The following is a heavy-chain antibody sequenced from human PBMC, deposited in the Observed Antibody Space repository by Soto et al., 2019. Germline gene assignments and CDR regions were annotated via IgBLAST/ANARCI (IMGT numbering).Heavy chain of an antibody. J-gene: IGHJ4*02. CDR3: ARGEVRGISETGLDX. V-gene: IGHV4-38-2*02. Sequence: TLSLTCIFSGYSISSCFYCDWIRQPPGKGLEWIGGIYHRLNTYYNPSHNGRITISLDTSKNQFSLRLTSVTAADTAVYYCARGEVRGISETGLDXWGQGALVTVSX. CDR2: IYHRLNT. CDR1: GYSISSCFY. D-gene: IGHD3-10*01.